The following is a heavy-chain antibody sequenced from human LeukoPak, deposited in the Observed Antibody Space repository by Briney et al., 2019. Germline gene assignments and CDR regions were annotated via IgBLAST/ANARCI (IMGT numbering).Heavy chain of an antibody. D-gene: IGHD6-19*01. CDR2: SNPNSCGP. J-gene: IGHJ6*03. V-gene: IGHV1-2*06. CDR3: ARGYSSGWYPNYYYYMDV. Sequence: ASVKVSCKASGYTFTGYYMHSVRQAPGQGREWMGRSNPNSCGPKYTQKSQGRVTIVRDTSISTGYVELSRMRSDDTAVYYCARGYSSGWYPNYYYYMDVWGKGTTVTVSS. CDR1: GYTFTGYY.